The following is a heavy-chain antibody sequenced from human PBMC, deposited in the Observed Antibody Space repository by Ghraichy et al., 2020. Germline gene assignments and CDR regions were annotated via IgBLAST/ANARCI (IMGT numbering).Heavy chain of an antibody. J-gene: IGHJ5*02. V-gene: IGHV3-7*01. CDR3: ARYCSGGSCTKGDGWFDP. CDR2: IKQDGSEK. CDR1: GFTFSSYW. D-gene: IGHD2-15*01. Sequence: LSLTCAASGFTFSSYWMSWVRQAPGKGLEWVANIKQDGSEKYYVDSVKGRFTISRDNAKNSLYLQMNSLRAEDTAVYYCARYCSGGSCTKGDGWFDPWGQGTLVTVSS.